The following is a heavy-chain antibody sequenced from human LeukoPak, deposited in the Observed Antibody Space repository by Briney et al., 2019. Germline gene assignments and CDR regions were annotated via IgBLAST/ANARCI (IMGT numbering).Heavy chain of an antibody. V-gene: IGHV1-18*01. D-gene: IGHD3-22*01. CDR3: AREIRKTSYYYDSSGYEY. J-gene: IGHJ4*02. Sequence: ASVKVSCKASGYTFTSYGISWVRQAPGQGLEWMGWISAYNGNTNYAQKLQGRVTMTTDTSTSTAYMELRSLRSDDTAVYYSAREIRKTSYYYDSSGYEYWGQGTLVTVSS. CDR2: ISAYNGNT. CDR1: GYTFTSYG.